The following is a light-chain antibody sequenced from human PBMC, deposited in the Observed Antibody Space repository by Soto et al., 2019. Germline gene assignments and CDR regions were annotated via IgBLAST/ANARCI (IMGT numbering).Light chain of an antibody. J-gene: IGLJ2*01. CDR3: SSYTSSSTVV. CDR1: SRDVGGYNY. CDR2: EVS. Sequence: QSALTQPASVSGSPVQSITISCTGTSRDVGGYNYVSWYQQHPGKAPKLMIYEVSNRHSGVSNRFSGSKSGNTASLTISGLQAEDEADYYCSSYTSSSTVVFGGGTKLTVL. V-gene: IGLV2-14*01.